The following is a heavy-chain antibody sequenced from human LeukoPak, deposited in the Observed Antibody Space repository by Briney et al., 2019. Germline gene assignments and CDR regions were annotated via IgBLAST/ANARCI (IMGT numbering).Heavy chain of an antibody. CDR3: AAVPGKGSRMEFDY. CDR1: GYTFTSYD. V-gene: IGHV1-58*02. CDR2: IVVGSGNT. J-gene: IGHJ4*02. D-gene: IGHD1-26*01. Sequence: SVKVSCKASGYTFTSYDINWVRQATGQGLEWMGWIVVGSGNTNYAQKFQERVIITRDMSTSTAYMELSSLRSEDTAVYYCAAVPGKGSRMEFDYWGQGTLVTVSS.